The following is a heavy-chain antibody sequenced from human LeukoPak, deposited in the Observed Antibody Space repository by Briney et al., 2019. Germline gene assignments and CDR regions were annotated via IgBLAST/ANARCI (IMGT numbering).Heavy chain of an antibody. J-gene: IGHJ4*02. V-gene: IGHV1-2*02. CDR1: GYTFTGYY. CDR2: INPNSGGT. Sequence: ASVKVSFKSSGYTFTGYYMHWGRQPPGQGLEWMGWINPNSGGTNYAQKFQGRVTITRDTSISTAYMELSRLRSDDTAVYYCARAQFCRTYLSCDYWCQGTLVTVSS. CDR3: ARAQFCRTYLSCDY. D-gene: IGHD1-26*01.